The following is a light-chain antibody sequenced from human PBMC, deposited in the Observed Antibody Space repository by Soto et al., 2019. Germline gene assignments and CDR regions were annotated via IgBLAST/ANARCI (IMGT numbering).Light chain of an antibody. CDR2: AAS. CDR1: QSIKNNF. CDR3: KQYGSSRT. V-gene: IGKV3-20*01. J-gene: IGKJ4*02. Sequence: ILLTQSPGALSLSPGEGATLSCRASQSIKNNFLAWYQQRPGQAPRLLIHAASIRASGIPDRFTGSVSGTDFTLTITRREPDDFAVYYWKQYGSSRTVGGGTRVE.